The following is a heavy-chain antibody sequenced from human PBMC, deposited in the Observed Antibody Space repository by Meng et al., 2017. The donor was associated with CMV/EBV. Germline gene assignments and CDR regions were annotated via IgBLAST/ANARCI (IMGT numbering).Heavy chain of an antibody. D-gene: IGHD6-19*01. V-gene: IGHV1-2*02. CDR3: VRSSGWSLFDY. CDR2: VNSNNDAT. Sequence: QVQPVQLGAVMKKPGASVKVSCTTSGFTLSDYYIHWVRQAPGQGLEWMGWVNSNNDATNYARKFQGRVSMTRDTSISTAHMELSRLMSDDTAVYYCVRSSGWSLFDYWGQGTLVTVSS. J-gene: IGHJ4*02. CDR1: GFTLSDYY.